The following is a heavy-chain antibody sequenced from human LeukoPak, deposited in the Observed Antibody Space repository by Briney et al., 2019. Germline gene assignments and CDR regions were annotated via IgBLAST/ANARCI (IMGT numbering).Heavy chain of an antibody. CDR2: IIPIFGTA. V-gene: IGHV1-69*06. J-gene: IGHJ3*02. CDR1: GYTFTSYA. D-gene: IGHD6-19*01. Sequence: PVKVSCKASGYTFTSYAMNWVRQAPGQGLEWMGGIIPIFGTANYAQKLQGRVTITADKSTSTAYMELSSLRSEDTAVYYCARGIAVAGTRAFDIWGQGTMVTVSS. CDR3: ARGIAVAGTRAFDI.